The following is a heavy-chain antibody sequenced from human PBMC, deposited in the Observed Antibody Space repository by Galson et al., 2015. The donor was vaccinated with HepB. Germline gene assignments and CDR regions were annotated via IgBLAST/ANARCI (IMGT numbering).Heavy chain of an antibody. Sequence: QSGAEVKKPGESLTISCKGSGYSFTSYWITWVRQMPGKGLEWMGRVNPSDSYTNYSPSFQGHVTISVDKSISTAFVQWSSLKSSDSAMYYCARLGIHGYSYDRIPGYWGQGTLVTVSS. J-gene: IGHJ4*02. D-gene: IGHD5-18*01. CDR1: GYSFTSYW. CDR2: VNPSDSYT. V-gene: IGHV5-10-1*01. CDR3: ARLGIHGYSYDRIPGY.